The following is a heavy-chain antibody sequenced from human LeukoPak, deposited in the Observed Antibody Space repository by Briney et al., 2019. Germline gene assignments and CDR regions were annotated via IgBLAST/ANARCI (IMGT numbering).Heavy chain of an antibody. D-gene: IGHD5-18*01. V-gene: IGHV4-39*07. J-gene: IGHJ6*03. CDR3: AGLWLNYYMDV. Sequence: SETLSLTCTVSGGSISSSSYYWGWSRQPPGKGLEWIGSIYYSGSTYYNPSLKSRVTISVDTSKNQFSLKLSSVTAADTAIYYCAGLWLNYYMDVWGKGTTVTVSS. CDR2: IYYSGST. CDR1: GGSISSSSYY.